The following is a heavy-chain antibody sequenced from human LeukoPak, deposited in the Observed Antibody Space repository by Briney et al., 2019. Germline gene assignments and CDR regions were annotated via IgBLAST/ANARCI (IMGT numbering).Heavy chain of an antibody. Sequence: GGSLRLSWAASGFTFSSYGMHWVRQAPGKGLEGVAFIRYDGSNKYYADSVKGRFTISRDNSKNTLYLQMNSLRAEDTAVYYCAKQYYYDSSGYLDYWGQGTLVTVSS. V-gene: IGHV3-30*02. CDR3: AKQYYYDSSGYLDY. CDR2: IRYDGSNK. J-gene: IGHJ4*02. D-gene: IGHD3-22*01. CDR1: GFTFSSYG.